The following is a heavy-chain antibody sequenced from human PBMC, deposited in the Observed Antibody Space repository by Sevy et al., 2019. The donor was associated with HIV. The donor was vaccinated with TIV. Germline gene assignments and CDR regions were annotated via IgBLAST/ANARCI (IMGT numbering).Heavy chain of an antibody. CDR1: GLTFNNAW. Sequence: GGSLRLSCAVSGLTFNNAWMNWVRQAPGTGLQWVGLIKSKIDGETTDYAAPVKGRFTISRDDSKNTLFLQINSLKIEDTAVYYCATAPGYYDSAPFDYWGPGTLVTVSS. J-gene: IGHJ4*02. D-gene: IGHD3-9*01. CDR3: ATAPGYYDSAPFDY. V-gene: IGHV3-15*01. CDR2: IKSKIDGETT.